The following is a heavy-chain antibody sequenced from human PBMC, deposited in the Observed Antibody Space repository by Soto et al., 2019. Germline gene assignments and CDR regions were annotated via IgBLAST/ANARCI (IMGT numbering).Heavy chain of an antibody. V-gene: IGHV1-69*01. D-gene: IGHD5-18*01. CDR2: IIPIFGTA. CDR1: GGTFSSYA. CDR3: ARGGYSYGGYYYYGMEV. J-gene: IGHJ6*02. Sequence: QVQLVQSGAEVKKPGSSVKVSCKASGGTFSSYAISWVRQAPGQGLEWMGGIIPIFGTANYAQKFQGRVTITADESTSTAYMELSSLRSEDTAVYYCARGGYSYGGYYYYGMEVWGQGTTVTVSS.